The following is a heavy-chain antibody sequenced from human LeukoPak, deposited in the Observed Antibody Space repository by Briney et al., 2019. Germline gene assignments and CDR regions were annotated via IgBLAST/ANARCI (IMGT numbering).Heavy chain of an antibody. CDR3: ASFGYYDILTGYSRDAFDI. CDR2: INPSGGST. J-gene: IGHJ3*02. CDR1: GYTFTSYY. D-gene: IGHD3-9*01. V-gene: IGHV1-46*01. Sequence: ASVKVSCKASGYTFTSYYMHWVRQAPGQGLEWMGIINPSGGSTSYAQKFQGRVTMTRDTSTSTVYMELSSLRSEDTAVYYCASFGYYDILTGYSRDAFDIWGQGTMVTVSS.